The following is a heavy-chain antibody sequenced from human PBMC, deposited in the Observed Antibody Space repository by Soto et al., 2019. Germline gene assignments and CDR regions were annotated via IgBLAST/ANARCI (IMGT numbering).Heavy chain of an antibody. V-gene: IGHV4-4*02. CDR2: IYYSGST. J-gene: IGHJ4*02. CDR3: ARGEDYFDY. CDR1: GGSISSSNW. Sequence: PSETLSLTCAVSGGSISSSNWWSWVRQPPGKGLEWIGYIYYSGSTNYNPSLKSRVTISVDTSKNQFSLKLSSVTAADTAVYYCARGEDYFDYWGQGTLVTVSS.